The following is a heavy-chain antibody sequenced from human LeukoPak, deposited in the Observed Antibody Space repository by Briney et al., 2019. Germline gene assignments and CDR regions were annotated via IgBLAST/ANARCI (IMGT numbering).Heavy chain of an antibody. D-gene: IGHD3-9*01. CDR2: ISGSGGST. J-gene: IGHJ4*02. Sequence: GRSLRLSCAASGFMISNYGMSWVRQAPGKGLEWVSAISGSGGSTYYADSVKGRFTISRDNSKNTLFLQMNSLRAEDTAIYYCATLYDILTLGGQGTLVTVSS. CDR1: GFMISNYG. CDR3: ATLYDILTL. V-gene: IGHV3-23*01.